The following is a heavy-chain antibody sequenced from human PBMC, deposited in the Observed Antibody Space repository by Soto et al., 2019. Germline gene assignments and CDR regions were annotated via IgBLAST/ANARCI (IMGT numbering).Heavy chain of an antibody. CDR2: LYHSGDT. J-gene: IGHJ4*02. D-gene: IGHD1-20*01. V-gene: IGHV4-31*03. CDR3: ARSTPNWNAFAY. CDR1: GGSISSRHYY. Sequence: QVQLQESGPGRAEPSQTLTLTCSVSGGSISSRHYYWSWIRQHPVKGLEWIGYLYHSGDTNYDPTFSSRALISVDTAKSQFALTLTSVTEADTAVYFCARSTPNWNAFAYCGQGTLVPVSS.